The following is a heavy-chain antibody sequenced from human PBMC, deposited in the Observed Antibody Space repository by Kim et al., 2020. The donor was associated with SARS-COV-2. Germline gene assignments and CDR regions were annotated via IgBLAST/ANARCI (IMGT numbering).Heavy chain of an antibody. CDR3: ARDLGGSGSYENFDY. Sequence: ARRVKGRITLASDTSTSTVYMDLSTLRSEDTAVYYCARDLGGSGSYENFDYWGQGTLVTVTS. V-gene: IGHV1-46*01. D-gene: IGHD1-26*01. J-gene: IGHJ4*02.